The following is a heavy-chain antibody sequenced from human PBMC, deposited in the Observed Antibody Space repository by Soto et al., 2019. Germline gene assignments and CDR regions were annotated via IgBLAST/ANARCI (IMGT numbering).Heavy chain of an antibody. J-gene: IGHJ1*01. D-gene: IGHD3-22*01. V-gene: IGHV4-39*01. Sequence: SETLSLTCTVSGGSISSSSYYWGCIRQPPGKGLELIGGIDYSGSTYYNASLKSRVTISVDTSKNQFSLKLSSVTAADTAVYYCVNSPHYYDSSGYYYARWYFQRWGQGTLVTVSS. CDR1: GGSISSSSYY. CDR2: IDYSGST. CDR3: VNSPHYYDSSGYYYARWYFQR.